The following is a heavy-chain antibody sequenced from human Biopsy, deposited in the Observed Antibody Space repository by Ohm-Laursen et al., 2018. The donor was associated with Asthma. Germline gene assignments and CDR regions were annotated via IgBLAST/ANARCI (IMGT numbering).Heavy chain of an antibody. CDR1: GFSLSSSGAN. D-gene: IGHD1-14*01. V-gene: IGHV2-70*04. Sequence: TQTLTLTSSFSGFSLSSSGANVNWIRQPPGKALEWLARIDWEDDKFYSTSLRTRLTISKGSSEDQVVLTMTNMGPVDTATYYCTRHNDYWGPGILVTVSS. CDR3: TRHNDY. J-gene: IGHJ4*02. CDR2: IDWEDDK.